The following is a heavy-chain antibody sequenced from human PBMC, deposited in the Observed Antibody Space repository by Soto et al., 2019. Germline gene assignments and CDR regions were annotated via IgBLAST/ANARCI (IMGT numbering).Heavy chain of an antibody. Sequence: TSETLSLTCTVSGGSISSSSYYWGWIRQPPGKGLEWIGSIYYSGSTYYNPSLKSRVTISVDTSKNQFSLKLSFLTAADTAVYYCARGGAVAPWGQGTLVTVSS. CDR2: IYYSGST. J-gene: IGHJ5*02. D-gene: IGHD6-19*01. CDR3: ARGGAVAP. CDR1: GGSISSSSYY. V-gene: IGHV4-39*01.